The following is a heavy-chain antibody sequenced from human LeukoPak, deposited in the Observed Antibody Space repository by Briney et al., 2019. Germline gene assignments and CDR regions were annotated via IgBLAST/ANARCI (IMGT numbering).Heavy chain of an antibody. CDR3: ARVVRFLEWLLGYYYYGMDV. CDR2: ISAYNGNT. V-gene: IGHV1-18*01. CDR1: GYTFTSYG. D-gene: IGHD3-3*01. Sequence: ASVKVSYKASGYTFTSYGISWVRQAPGQGLEWMGWISAYNGNTNYAQKLQGRVTMTTDTSTSTAYMELRSLRSDDTAVYYCARVVRFLEWLLGYYYYGMDVWGQGTTVTVSS. J-gene: IGHJ6*02.